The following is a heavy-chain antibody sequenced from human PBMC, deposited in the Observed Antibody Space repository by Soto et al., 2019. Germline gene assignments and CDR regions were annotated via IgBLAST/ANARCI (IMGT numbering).Heavy chain of an antibody. CDR2: IIPIFGTA. CDR3: ARRIAAAGTHGYYAMDV. D-gene: IGHD6-13*01. Sequence: SVKVSCKASGGTFSSYAISWVRQAPGQGLEWMGGIIPIFGTANYAQKFQGRVTITADESTSTAYMELSSLSSEDTAVYYCARRIAAAGTHGYYAMDVCSHGTTVTSP. CDR1: GGTFSSYA. J-gene: IGHJ6*02. V-gene: IGHV1-69*13.